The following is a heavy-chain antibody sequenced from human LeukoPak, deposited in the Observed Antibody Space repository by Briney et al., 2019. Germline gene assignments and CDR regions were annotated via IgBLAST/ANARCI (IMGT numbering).Heavy chain of an antibody. CDR1: GFTFVSYG. Sequence: PGRSLRLSCAASGFTFVSYGMHWVRQAPGKGLEWVAVIWYDGSNKYYADSVKGRFTISRDNSKKTLYLQMNSLRAEDTAVYYCARDIGCSGVSCYSRYYYGMDVWGQGTTVTVSS. D-gene: IGHD2-15*01. V-gene: IGHV3-33*01. CDR3: ARDIGCSGVSCYSRYYYGMDV. CDR2: IWYDGSNK. J-gene: IGHJ6*02.